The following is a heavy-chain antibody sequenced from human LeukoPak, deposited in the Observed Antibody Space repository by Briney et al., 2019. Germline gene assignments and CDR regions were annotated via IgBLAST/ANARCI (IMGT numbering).Heavy chain of an antibody. CDR3: AKDRTVGASYWYFDL. CDR1: GYTFTSYY. D-gene: IGHD1-26*01. Sequence: ASVKVSCKASGYTFTSYYMHWVRQAPGQGLEWMGIINPSGGSTSYAQKFQGRVTMTRDTSTSTVYMELSSLRSEDTAVYYCAKDRTVGASYWYFDLWGRGTLVTVSS. CDR2: INPSGGST. V-gene: IGHV1-46*01. J-gene: IGHJ2*01.